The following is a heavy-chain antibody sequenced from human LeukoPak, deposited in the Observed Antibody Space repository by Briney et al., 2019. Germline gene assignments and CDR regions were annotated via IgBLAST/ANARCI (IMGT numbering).Heavy chain of an antibody. Sequence: PSETLSLTCTVSGGSISSSSYYWGWIRQPPGKGLEWIGSIYYSGSTYYNPSLKSRVTISVDTSKNQFSLKLSSVTAADTAVYYCARKGDCSSTSCYLPYYYMDVWGKGTTVTVSS. CDR2: IYYSGST. CDR3: ARKGDCSSTSCYLPYYYMDV. D-gene: IGHD2-2*01. CDR1: GGSISSSSYY. J-gene: IGHJ6*03. V-gene: IGHV4-39*01.